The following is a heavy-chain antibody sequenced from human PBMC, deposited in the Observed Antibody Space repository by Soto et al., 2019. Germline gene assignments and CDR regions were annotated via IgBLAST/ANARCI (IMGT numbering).Heavy chain of an antibody. Sequence: SETLSLTCAVYGGSFSGYYWSWIRQPPGKGLEWIGEINHSGSTNYNPSLKSRVTISVDTSKNQFSLKLSSVTAADTAVYYCATPGGGPENWFDPWGQGTLVTVSS. CDR1: GGSFSGYY. CDR3: ATPGGGPENWFDP. CDR2: INHSGST. J-gene: IGHJ5*02. D-gene: IGHD1-26*01. V-gene: IGHV4-34*01.